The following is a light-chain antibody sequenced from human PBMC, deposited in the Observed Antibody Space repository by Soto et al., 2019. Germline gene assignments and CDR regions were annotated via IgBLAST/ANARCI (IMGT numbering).Light chain of an antibody. Sequence: EIVLTQSPGTLSLSPGERATLSCRASQSVSSSYLAWYQQKPGQAPRLLIYGASNRATGIPDRFSGSGSGTDFTLTISRLEPEDFAVYYCQQYRSSPQMYTFGQGTKLEIK. CDR2: GAS. CDR1: QSVSSSY. V-gene: IGKV3-20*01. J-gene: IGKJ2*01. CDR3: QQYRSSPQMYT.